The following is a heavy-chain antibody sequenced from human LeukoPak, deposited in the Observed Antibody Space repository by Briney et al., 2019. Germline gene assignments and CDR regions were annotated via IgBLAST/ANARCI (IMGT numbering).Heavy chain of an antibody. V-gene: IGHV3-48*02. CDR1: GFTFSTYT. Sequence: GGSLRLSCAASGFTFSTYTMNWVRQAPGKGLEWISYIGWSDSAIFYADSVKGRFTISRDSAKNSLFLQMNSLSDEDTAVYYCARDHQWSFDSWGQGALVTVSS. CDR2: IGWSDSAI. J-gene: IGHJ4*02. CDR3: ARDHQWSFDS. D-gene: IGHD2-15*01.